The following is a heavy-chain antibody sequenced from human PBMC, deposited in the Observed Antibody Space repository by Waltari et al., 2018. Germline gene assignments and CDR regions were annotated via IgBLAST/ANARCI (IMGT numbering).Heavy chain of an antibody. J-gene: IGHJ4*02. CDR3: ARTPPSISAVVTPRGDY. CDR1: GFTFSSYS. Sequence: EVQLVESGGGLVKPGGSLRLSCAASGFTFSSYSMNWVRQAPGKGLEWVSSISSSSSYIYYAGSVKGRFTISRDNAKNSLYLQMNSLRAEDTAVYYCARTPPSISAVVTPRGDYWGQGTLVTVSS. V-gene: IGHV3-21*01. D-gene: IGHD2-21*02. CDR2: ISSSSSYI.